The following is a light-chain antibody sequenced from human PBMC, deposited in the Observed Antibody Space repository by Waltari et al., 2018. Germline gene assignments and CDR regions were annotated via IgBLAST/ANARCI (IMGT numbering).Light chain of an antibody. CDR1: PRISTY. J-gene: IGKJ1*01. Sequence: DFQMTKSPSSLSASVRDRGTITCRALPRISTYLNFYQLKPGDVPILLIFSASSLQSGVPSRFSGSGSGTDFTLTISTLQPEDFATYYCQPTYSMPWTFGQATNVEIK. CDR3: QPTYSMPWT. V-gene: IGKV1-39*01. CDR2: SAS.